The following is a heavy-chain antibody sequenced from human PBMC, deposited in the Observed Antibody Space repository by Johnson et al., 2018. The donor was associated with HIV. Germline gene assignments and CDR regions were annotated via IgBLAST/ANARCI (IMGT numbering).Heavy chain of an antibody. CDR3: AREWGMITFGGVIPRNAFDI. J-gene: IGHJ3*02. Sequence: VESGGGLVQPGGSLRLSCAASGFSVSSHYMTWVSQPPGKGLEWVSVIYSGGSTFYADSVKGRFTISRDNSKNSLYLQMNSLRAEDTAVYYCAREWGMITFGGVIPRNAFDIWGQWTMVSVSS. D-gene: IGHD3-16*01. CDR1: GFSVSSHY. CDR2: IYSGGST. V-gene: IGHV3-66*01.